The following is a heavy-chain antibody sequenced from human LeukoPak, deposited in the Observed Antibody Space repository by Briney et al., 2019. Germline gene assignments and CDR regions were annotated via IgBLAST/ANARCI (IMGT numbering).Heavy chain of an antibody. CDR2: ISAYNGNT. CDR3: AREEGYSYGWYYYYYMDV. CDR1: GYTFTSYG. D-gene: IGHD5-18*01. V-gene: IGHV1-18*01. Sequence: GASVTVSCKASGYTFTSYGISWVRQAPGQGLEWMGWISAYNGNTNYARKLQGKVTMTTDTSTSTAYMELRSLRSDDTAVYYCAREEGYSYGWYYYYYMDVWGKGTTVTVSS. J-gene: IGHJ6*03.